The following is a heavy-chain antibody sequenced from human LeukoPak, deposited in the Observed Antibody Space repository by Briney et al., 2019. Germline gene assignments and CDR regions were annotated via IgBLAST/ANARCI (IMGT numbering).Heavy chain of an antibody. Sequence: ASETLSLTCTVSGGSISSYYWSWIRQPPGKGLEWIGYIYYSGSTNYNPSLKSRVTISVDTSKNQFSLKLSSVTAADTAVYYCARYQGSSGYYAIDYWGQGTLVTVSS. V-gene: IGHV4-59*01. CDR1: GGSISSYY. D-gene: IGHD3-22*01. CDR2: IYYSGST. J-gene: IGHJ4*02. CDR3: ARYQGSSGYYAIDY.